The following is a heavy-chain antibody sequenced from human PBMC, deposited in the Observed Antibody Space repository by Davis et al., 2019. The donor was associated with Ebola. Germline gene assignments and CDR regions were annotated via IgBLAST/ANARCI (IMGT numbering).Heavy chain of an antibody. CDR1: GFVFSNYV. CDR3: ARDRRDGYNPFDY. D-gene: IGHD5-24*01. Sequence: GESLKISCAASGFVFSNYVMSWVRRAPGKGLEWVSTLGLSADTYYADSVKGRFTISRDNAKNSLYLQMNSLRDEDTAVYYCARDRRDGYNPFDYWGQGTLVTVSS. J-gene: IGHJ4*02. V-gene: IGHV3-23*01. CDR2: LGLSADT.